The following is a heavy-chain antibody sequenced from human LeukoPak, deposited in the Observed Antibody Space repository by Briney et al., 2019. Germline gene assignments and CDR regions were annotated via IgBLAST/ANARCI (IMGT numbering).Heavy chain of an antibody. CDR1: GFTVSSNY. CDR2: IYTGGSP. J-gene: IGHJ3*02. V-gene: IGHV3-66*01. CDR3: ARGRPSGFDI. Sequence: PGGSLRLSCAASGFTVSSNYMSWVRQAPGKGLEWVSVIYTGGSPDYADSVKGRFAISRDDSKNTLYLQMNSLRAEDTAVYYCARGRPSGFDIWGQGTTVIVSS.